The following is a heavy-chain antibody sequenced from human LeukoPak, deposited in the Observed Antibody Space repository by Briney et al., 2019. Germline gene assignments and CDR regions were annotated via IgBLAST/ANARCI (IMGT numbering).Heavy chain of an antibody. V-gene: IGHV4-59*01. CDR1: VDSISSYY. J-gene: IGHJ5*02. Sequence: PSETLSVTCTVSVDSISSYYCTWMRQPPGKGLEWMGYIYYSWCTNYIPPLMSRGTMSVDTSKNQLSLKLSTVPPEDTAAGYCARGSGWYDHWGQGTLVTVSA. CDR2: IYYSWCT. D-gene: IGHD6-19*01. CDR3: ARGSGWYDH.